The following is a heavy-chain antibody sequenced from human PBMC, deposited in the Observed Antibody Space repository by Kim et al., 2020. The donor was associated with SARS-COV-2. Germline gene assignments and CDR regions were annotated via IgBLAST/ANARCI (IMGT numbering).Heavy chain of an antibody. CDR3: ARGSVVRGVIGLISPYYYYVWTS. J-gene: IGHJ6*02. CDR2: ISAYNGYT. Sequence: ASVKVSCKASGYTFTNYGISWVRQAPGQGLEWMGWISAYNGYTNYAQKLQGRVTMTTDTSTTTVYMELGSLRSDDTAVYYCARGSVVRGVIGLISPYYYYVWTSGARGPRSPSP. V-gene: IGHV1-18*01. CDR1: GYTFTNYG. D-gene: IGHD3-10*01.